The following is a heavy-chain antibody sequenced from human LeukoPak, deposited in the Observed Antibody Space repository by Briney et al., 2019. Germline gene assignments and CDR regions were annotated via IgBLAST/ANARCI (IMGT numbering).Heavy chain of an antibody. CDR2: ISSSSTII. D-gene: IGHD6-19*01. V-gene: IGHV3-48*02. J-gene: IGHJ4*02. CDR3: ARWFTSGRGFFDY. CDR1: GFTFSTYA. Sequence: GGSLRLSCAASGFTFSTYAMNWVRQAPGKGLEWVSYISSSSTIIYYADSVKGRFTISRDNAKNSLYLQMNSLRDEDTAVCYCARWFTSGRGFFDYWGQGILVTVSS.